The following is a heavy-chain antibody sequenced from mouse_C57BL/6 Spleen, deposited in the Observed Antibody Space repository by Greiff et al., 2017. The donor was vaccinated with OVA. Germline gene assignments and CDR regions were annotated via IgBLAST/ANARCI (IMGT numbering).Heavy chain of an antibody. J-gene: IGHJ2*01. V-gene: IGHV1-76*01. CDR2: IYPGSGNT. CDR3: ARDGAITTVVAYYFDY. CDR1: GYTFTDYY. D-gene: IGHD1-1*01. Sequence: VQLQQSGAELVRPGASVKLSCKASGYTFTDYYINWVKQRPGQGLEWIARIYPGSGNTYYNEKFKGKATLTAEKSSSTAYMQLSSLTSEDSAVYFCARDGAITTVVAYYFDYWGQGTTLTVSS.